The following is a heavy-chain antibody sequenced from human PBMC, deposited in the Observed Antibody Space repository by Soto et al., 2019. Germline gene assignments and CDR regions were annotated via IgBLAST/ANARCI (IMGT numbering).Heavy chain of an antibody. V-gene: IGHV3-53*01. D-gene: IGHD3-10*01. J-gene: IGHJ4*02. Sequence: EVQLVESGGGLIQPGGSLRLSCAVSGFTVSNNYMSWVRQAPGKGLEGVSVIYSGGYTAYGDSVKGRFTISRDNSKNQLFLQRNSLRADATGLFYWAPRPGGGGYWGQGTLVTVSS. CDR2: IYSGGYT. CDR3: APRPGGGGY. CDR1: GFTVSNNY.